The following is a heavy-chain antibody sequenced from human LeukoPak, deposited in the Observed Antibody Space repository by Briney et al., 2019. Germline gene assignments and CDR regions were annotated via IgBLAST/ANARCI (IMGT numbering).Heavy chain of an antibody. CDR1: GFTFTSTA. D-gene: IGHD2-2*01. Sequence: WASVTVSCKASGFTFTSTAVQWVRQARGQRLERIGWILVGSGNTNYAQMFQERVTLTWDVSTSTAYMVLSSLRSEDTAIYYCASDPPYTSSSAWWGQGTLVTVSS. CDR3: ASDPPYTSSSAW. V-gene: IGHV1-58*01. J-gene: IGHJ4*02. CDR2: ILVGSGNT.